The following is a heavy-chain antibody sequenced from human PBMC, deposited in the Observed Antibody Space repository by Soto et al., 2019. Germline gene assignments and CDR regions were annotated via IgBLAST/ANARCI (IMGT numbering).Heavy chain of an antibody. D-gene: IGHD3-3*01. J-gene: IGHJ6*03. CDR1: GFTFSSYS. Sequence: EVQLVESGGGLVKPGGSLRLSCAASGFTFSSYSMNWVRQAPGKGLEWVSSISSSSSYIYYADSVKGRFTISRDNAKNSLYLQMNSLRAEDTAVYYCARVTYYDFWSGYYIYYYYYMDVWGKGTTVTVSS. CDR2: ISSSSSYI. V-gene: IGHV3-21*01. CDR3: ARVTYYDFWSGYYIYYYYYMDV.